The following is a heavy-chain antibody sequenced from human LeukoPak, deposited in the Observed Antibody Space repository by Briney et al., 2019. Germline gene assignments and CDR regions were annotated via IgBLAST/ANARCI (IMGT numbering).Heavy chain of an antibody. CDR3: ARSPSRQNWIASLYKWFDP. CDR1: GGSISSYY. D-gene: IGHD2-2*03. Sequence: SETLSLTCTVSGGSISSYYWNWIRQPPGKGLEWIGEINHRGDTNYNPSLKSRVTISLDTSNNQFSVRLTSVTAADTAVYYCARSPSRQNWIASLYKWFDPWGQGTLVTVAS. J-gene: IGHJ5*02. CDR2: INHRGDT. V-gene: IGHV4-34*01.